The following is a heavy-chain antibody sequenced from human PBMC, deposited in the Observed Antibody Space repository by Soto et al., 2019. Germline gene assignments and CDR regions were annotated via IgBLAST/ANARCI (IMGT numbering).Heavy chain of an antibody. J-gene: IGHJ4*02. CDR2: SHQSGNT. CDR1: GVSIGRRDW. Sequence: QVQLQESGPGLVKPSGTLSLTCAVSGVSIGRRDWWTWVSQPPGKGLEWIGESHQSGNTNYNSSLESRVTISLDSSKNPFSPPLSSVTVADAAVYYCATRDTGRVYWGQGTLVTVSS. CDR3: ATRDTGRVY. V-gene: IGHV4-4*02. D-gene: IGHD5-18*01.